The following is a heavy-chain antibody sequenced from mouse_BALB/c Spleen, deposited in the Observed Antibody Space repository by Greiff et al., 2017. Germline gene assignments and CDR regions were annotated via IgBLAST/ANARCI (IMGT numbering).Heavy chain of an antibody. J-gene: IGHJ3*01. Sequence: LQESGPGLVKPSQSLSLTCTVTGYSITSDYAWNWIRQFPGNKLEWMGYISYSGSTSYNPSLKSRISITRDTSKNQFFLQLNSVTTEDTATYYCARMDYYGSSSFAYWGQGTLVTVSA. CDR1: GYSITSDYA. V-gene: IGHV3-2*02. D-gene: IGHD1-1*01. CDR3: ARMDYYGSSSFAY. CDR2: ISYSGST.